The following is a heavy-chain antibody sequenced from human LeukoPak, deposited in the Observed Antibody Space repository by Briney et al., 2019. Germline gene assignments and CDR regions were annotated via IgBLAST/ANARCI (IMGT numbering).Heavy chain of an antibody. CDR2: MNPNSGYT. Sequence: ASVKVSCKASGYTFTSYDINWVRQATGQGLEWMGWMNPNSGYTGYAQKFQGRVTITRNTSISTAYMELSSLRSEDTAVYYCARGRSGSSPVDYWGQGTLVTVSS. V-gene: IGHV1-8*01. CDR3: ARGRSGSSPVDY. D-gene: IGHD3-10*01. J-gene: IGHJ4*02. CDR1: GYTFTSYD.